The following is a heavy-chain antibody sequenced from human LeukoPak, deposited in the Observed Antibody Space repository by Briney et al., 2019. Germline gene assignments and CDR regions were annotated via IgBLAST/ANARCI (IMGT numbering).Heavy chain of an antibody. J-gene: IGHJ6*02. CDR2: SNPNSGGT. Sequence: AASVKVSCKASGYTFTGYYMHWVRQAPGQGLEWMGWSNPNSGGTNYAQKFQGRVTMTRDTSISTAYMELSRLRSDDTAVYYCARTWIQLWLASGVLGVWGQGTTVTVSS. CDR1: GYTFTGYY. V-gene: IGHV1-2*02. D-gene: IGHD5-18*01. CDR3: ARTWIQLWLASGVLGV.